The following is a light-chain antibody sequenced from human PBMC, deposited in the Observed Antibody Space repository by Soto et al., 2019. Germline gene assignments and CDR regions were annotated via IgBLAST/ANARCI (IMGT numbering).Light chain of an antibody. V-gene: IGKV1-5*03. CDR2: KAS. CDR3: QRYNSLYT. Sequence: DIQMTQSPSTLSASVGDRVTITCRASQSISSWLAWYQQKPGKAPKLLIYKASSLESGVPSRFSGSGSGTEFPLTISSLQTDDFATYYCQRYNSLYTFGQGTKLEMK. J-gene: IGKJ2*01. CDR1: QSISSW.